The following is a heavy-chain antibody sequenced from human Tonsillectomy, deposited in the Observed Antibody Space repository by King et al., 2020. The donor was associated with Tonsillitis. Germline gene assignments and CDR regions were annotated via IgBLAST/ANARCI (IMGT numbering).Heavy chain of an antibody. D-gene: IGHD6-25*01. J-gene: IGHJ3*02. V-gene: IGHV4-4*02. CDR3: ARWGLRSSDDAFDI. Sequence: QLQESGPGLVKPSGTLSLTCAVSGGSISSSHWWSWVRQPPGKGLEWIGEIFHSGKTNYTPSLKSRVTLSVDKSKNQFSLKMNSVTAADTAIYYCARWGLRSSDDAFDIWGQGTKVTVSS. CDR2: IFHSGKT. CDR1: GGSISSSHW.